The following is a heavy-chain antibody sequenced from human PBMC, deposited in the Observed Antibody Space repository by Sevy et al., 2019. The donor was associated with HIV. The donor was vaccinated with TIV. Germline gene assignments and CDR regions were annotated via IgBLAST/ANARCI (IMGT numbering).Heavy chain of an antibody. J-gene: IGHJ4*02. CDR1: GASIFNTAYY. CDR2: IRHGGYT. D-gene: IGHD2-8*01. V-gene: IGHV4-39*01. Sequence: SETLSLTCIVSGASIFNTAYYWGWIRQSPGKGLESIASIRHGGYTFYNPSLKSRVTISADTSKNQFSLKLTSVSAADTSIYYCVGPKLTYTNGWHYFDYWGQGTVVTVSS. CDR3: VGPKLTYTNGWHYFDY.